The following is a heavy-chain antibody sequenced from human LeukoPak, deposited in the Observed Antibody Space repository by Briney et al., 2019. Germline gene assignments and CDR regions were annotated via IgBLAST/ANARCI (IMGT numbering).Heavy chain of an antibody. Sequence: ASVKVSCRASGGTVSSYAISWVRQAPGQGLEWMGRIIPILGIANYAQKFQGRVTITADKSTSTAYMELSSLRSEDTAVYYCARSSIVGATHYFDYWGQGTLVTVSS. V-gene: IGHV1-69*04. CDR1: GGTVSSYA. D-gene: IGHD1-26*01. CDR3: ARSSIVGATHYFDY. J-gene: IGHJ4*02. CDR2: IIPILGIA.